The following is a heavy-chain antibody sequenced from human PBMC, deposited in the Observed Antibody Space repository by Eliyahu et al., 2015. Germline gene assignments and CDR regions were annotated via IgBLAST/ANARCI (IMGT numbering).Heavy chain of an antibody. D-gene: IGHD6-19*01. CDR2: IYPDDNT. J-gene: IGHJ4*02. Sequence: EEHLVESGGGLVQPGGSLRLSCAASGFTVSSNYMSWVRQAPGKGLEWVSIIYPDDNTYYADSVKGRFTISRDNSKNTLDLQMNSLRAEDTAIYYCAKDRGPQWLFWWGQGTLVTVSS. V-gene: IGHV3-53*01. CDR1: GFTVSSNY. CDR3: AKDRGPQWLFW.